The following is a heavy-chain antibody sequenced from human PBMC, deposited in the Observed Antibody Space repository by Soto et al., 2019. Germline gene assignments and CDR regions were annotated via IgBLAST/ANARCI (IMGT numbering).Heavy chain of an antibody. V-gene: IGHV4-39*07. CDR1: GGSISSSSYY. D-gene: IGHD3-3*01. CDR3: ARGRLAIFGVVTEPHYYYYGMDV. J-gene: IGHJ6*02. Sequence: PSETLSLTCPVSGGSISSSSYYWGWIRQPPGKGLEWIGSIYYSGSTYYNPSLKSRVTISLDTSKNQFSLKLGSVTAADTAVYYCARGRLAIFGVVTEPHYYYYGMDVWGQGTTVTVSS. CDR2: IYYSGST.